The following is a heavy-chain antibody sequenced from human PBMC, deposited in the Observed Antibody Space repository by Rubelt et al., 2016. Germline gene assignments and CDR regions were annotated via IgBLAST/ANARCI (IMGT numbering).Heavy chain of an antibody. J-gene: IGHJ6*02. V-gene: IGHV3-30*04. CDR1: GFTFDDYA. Sequence: MVFGGGLVQPGRSLRLSCAASGFTFDDYAMHWVRQAPGKGLEWVAVISYDGSNKYYADSVKGRFTISRDNSKNTLYLQMNSLRAEDTAVYYCARPPARRDGYKTGEDYYYYYGMDVWGQGTTVTVSS. D-gene: IGHD5-24*01. CDR2: ISYDGSNK. CDR3: ARPPARRDGYKTGEDYYYYYGMDV.